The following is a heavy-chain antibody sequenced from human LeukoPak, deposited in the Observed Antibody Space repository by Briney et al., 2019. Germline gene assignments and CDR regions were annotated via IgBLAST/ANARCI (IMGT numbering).Heavy chain of an antibody. CDR1: GYTFTSYG. Sequence: AAVKDTFMSSGYTFTSYGISGVRQPPGQGLEWMGWISAYNGNTNYAQKLQGRVTMTTDTSTSTAYMELRSLRSDDTAVYYCARVELLLDYWGQGTLVTVSS. J-gene: IGHJ4*02. V-gene: IGHV1-18*01. CDR3: ARVELLLDY. D-gene: IGHD1-7*01. CDR2: ISAYNGNT.